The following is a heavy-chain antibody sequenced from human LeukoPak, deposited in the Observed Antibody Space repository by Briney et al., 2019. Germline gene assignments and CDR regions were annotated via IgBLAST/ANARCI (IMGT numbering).Heavy chain of an antibody. Sequence: GGSLRLSCAASGFTFDDYAMHWVRQAPGKGLEWVSGISWNSGSIGYADSVKGRFTTSRDNAKNSLYLQMNSLRAEETALYYCAKDGYYGSGSYYIDYWGQGTLVTVSS. J-gene: IGHJ4*02. CDR3: AKDGYYGSGSYYIDY. CDR2: ISWNSGSI. D-gene: IGHD3-10*01. CDR1: GFTFDDYA. V-gene: IGHV3-9*01.